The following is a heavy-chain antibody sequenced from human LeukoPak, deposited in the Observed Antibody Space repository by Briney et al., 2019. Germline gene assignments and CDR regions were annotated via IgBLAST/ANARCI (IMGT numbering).Heavy chain of an antibody. CDR1: GLTFNNYA. J-gene: IGHJ4*02. D-gene: IGHD5-18*01. CDR2: IGSSGGGT. V-gene: IGHV3-23*01. Sequence: GGSLRLSCEASGLTFNNYAMHWVRQSSGKGLEWVSGIGSSGGGTYYADSVKGRFTISRDTSKDTVYLQMDSLRAEDTAVYYCVWNSYGPRGGYWGQGTLVTVSS. CDR3: VWNSYGPRGGY.